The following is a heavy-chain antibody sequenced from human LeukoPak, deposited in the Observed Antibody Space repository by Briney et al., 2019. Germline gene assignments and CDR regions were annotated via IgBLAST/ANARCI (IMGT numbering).Heavy chain of an antibody. CDR2: ISYDGSNK. Sequence: PGRSLRLSCAASGFTFSSYGMHWVRQAPGKGLQGVALISYDGSNKYYADSVKGRFTISRDNSKNTLYLQMNSLRAEDTAVYYCAKEGEYSYGRPLDYWGQGTLVTVSS. CDR1: GFTFSSYG. J-gene: IGHJ4*02. V-gene: IGHV3-30*18. CDR3: AKEGEYSYGRPLDY. D-gene: IGHD5-18*01.